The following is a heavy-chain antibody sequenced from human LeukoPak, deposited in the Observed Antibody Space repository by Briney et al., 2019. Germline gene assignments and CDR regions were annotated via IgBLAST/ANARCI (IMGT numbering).Heavy chain of an antibody. Sequence: SGPTLVKPTQTLTLTCTFSGFSLNTSGMCVSWIRQPPGKALVWLARIDWDDDKYYSTSLKTRLTISKDTSKNQVVLTMTNMDPVDTATYYCARIAYYDSSSYYYFDYWGQGTLVTVSS. CDR1: GFSLNTSGMC. D-gene: IGHD3-22*01. CDR3: ARIAYYDSSSYYYFDY. CDR2: IDWDDDK. V-gene: IGHV2-70*11. J-gene: IGHJ4*02.